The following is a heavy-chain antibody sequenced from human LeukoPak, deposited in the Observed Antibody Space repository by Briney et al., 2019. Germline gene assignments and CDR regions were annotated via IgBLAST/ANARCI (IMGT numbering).Heavy chain of an antibody. J-gene: IGHJ6*03. CDR2: IYYSGST. V-gene: IGHV4-39*07. Sequence: SETLSLTCTVSGGSIGSSSYYWGWIRQPPGKGLNWIGSIYYSGSTYYNPSLKSRVTISVDTSKNQFSLKLNSVTAADTAVYYCARDPDFWSGYYYMDVWGRGTTVTVSS. CDR1: GGSIGSSSYY. D-gene: IGHD3-3*01. CDR3: ARDPDFWSGYYYMDV.